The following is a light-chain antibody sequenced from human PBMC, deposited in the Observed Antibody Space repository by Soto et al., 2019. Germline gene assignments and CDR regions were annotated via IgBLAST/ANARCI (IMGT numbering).Light chain of an antibody. CDR1: SSDVGGYNY. Sequence: QSALTQPASVSGTPGQSITISFTGTSSDVGGYNYVSWYKQHPGKAHKIMIYDVSNRPSGVSNRFSGSKSGNTASLTISGLQAEDEADYYCSSYTSSSTVVFGGGTKLTVL. V-gene: IGLV2-14*01. J-gene: IGLJ2*01. CDR3: SSYTSSSTVV. CDR2: DVS.